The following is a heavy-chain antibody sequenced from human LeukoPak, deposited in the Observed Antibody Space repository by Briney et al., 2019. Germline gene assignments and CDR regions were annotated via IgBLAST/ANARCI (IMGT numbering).Heavy chain of an antibody. CDR3: ARSGIVVVPADGEGYYFDY. V-gene: IGHV3-20*04. Sequence: GGSLRLSCAASGFTFDDYGMSWVRQAPGKGLEWVSGINWNGGSTGYADSVKGRFSISRDNAKNSLYLQMNSLRAEDTALYYCARSGIVVVPADGEGYYFDYWGQGTLVTVSS. CDR2: INWNGGST. D-gene: IGHD2-2*01. CDR1: GFTFDDYG. J-gene: IGHJ4*02.